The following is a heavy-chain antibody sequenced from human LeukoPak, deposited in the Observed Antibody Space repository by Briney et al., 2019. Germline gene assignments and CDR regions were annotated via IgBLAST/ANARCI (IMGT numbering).Heavy chain of an antibody. CDR3: ARLYSSSTSFPDY. V-gene: IGHV3-21*01. Sequence: GALRLSCAASGFTFSSYSMNWVRQAPGKGLEWVSSISSSSSYIYYADSVKGRFTISRDNAKNSLYLQMNSLRAEDTAVYYCARLYSSSTSFPDYWGQGTLVTVSS. J-gene: IGHJ4*02. CDR1: GFTFSSYS. CDR2: ISSSSSYI. D-gene: IGHD2-2*01.